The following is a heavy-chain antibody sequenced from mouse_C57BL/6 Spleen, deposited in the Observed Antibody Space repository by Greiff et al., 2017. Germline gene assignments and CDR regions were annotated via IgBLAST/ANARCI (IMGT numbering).Heavy chain of an antibody. D-gene: IGHD2-5*01. CDR3: AREVSYYSNCD. Sequence: QVQLQQSGPELVKPGASVKISCKASGYAFSSSWMNWVKQRPGKGLEWIGRIYPGDGDTNYNGKFKGKATRTADKSSSTAYMQLSSLTSDDSAVYCCAREVSYYSNCDWGQGTLVTVSA. CDR2: IYPGDGDT. V-gene: IGHV1-82*01. CDR1: GYAFSSSW. J-gene: IGHJ3*01.